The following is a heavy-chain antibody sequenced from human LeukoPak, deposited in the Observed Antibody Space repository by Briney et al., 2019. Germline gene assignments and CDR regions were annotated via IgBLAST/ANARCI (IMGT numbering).Heavy chain of an antibody. V-gene: IGHV3-15*07. CDR1: DFTFSNTW. D-gene: IGHD1-7*01. CDR2: IKSEIDGGAT. CDR3: TTGGSVIAAGTRAFDI. Sequence: GGSLRLSCIASDFTFSNTWMNWVRQAPGKGLEWVGRIKSEIDGGATDYAAPVQGRFTVSRDDSQATLYLQMNSLKTEDTAVYYCTTGGSVIAAGTRAFDIWGLGTVVTVSS. J-gene: IGHJ3*02.